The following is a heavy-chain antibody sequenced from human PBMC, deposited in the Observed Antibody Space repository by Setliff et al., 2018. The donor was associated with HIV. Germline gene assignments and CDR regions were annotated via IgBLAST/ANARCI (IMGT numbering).Heavy chain of an antibody. D-gene: IGHD3-16*01. CDR1: GGSLSSYY. Sequence: SETLSLTCFVSGGSLSSYYWSWIRQPPGKGLEWTAYIYYSGSTNYNPSLKSRVTISLDRSKNQFSLKLSSVTAADTAVYYCARTPSRGGFDYWGQGTQVTVSS. CDR2: IYYSGST. V-gene: IGHV4-59*01. CDR3: ARTPSRGGFDY. J-gene: IGHJ4*02.